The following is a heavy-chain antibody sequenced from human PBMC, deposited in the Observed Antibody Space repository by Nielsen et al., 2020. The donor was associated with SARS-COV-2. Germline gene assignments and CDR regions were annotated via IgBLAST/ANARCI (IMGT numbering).Heavy chain of an antibody. D-gene: IGHD3-3*02. V-gene: IGHV3-23*01. CDR2: ISGSGGST. J-gene: IGHJ3*02. CDR3: ARKLGAFDI. Sequence: GESLKISCAASGFTFSSYAMSWVRQAPGKGLEWASAISGSGGSTYYADSVKGRFTISRDNSKNTLYLQMNSLRAEDTAVYYCARKLGAFDIWGQGTMVTVSS. CDR1: GFTFSSYA.